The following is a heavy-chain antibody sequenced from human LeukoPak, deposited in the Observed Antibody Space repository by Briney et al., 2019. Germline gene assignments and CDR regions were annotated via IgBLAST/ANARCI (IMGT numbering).Heavy chain of an antibody. D-gene: IGHD3-22*01. CDR3: AKGQKGGSGYYSLPFDYYYMDV. CDR1: GFTFSSYN. Sequence: PGGCLRLSCAASGFTFSSYNMDWVRQPPGKGLGWVSYISSTSSTIYYAGPVKGRFTTSRDNSKNTLYLQMNSLRAEDTAVYYCAKGQKGGSGYYSLPFDYYYMDVWGKGTTVTVSS. J-gene: IGHJ6*03. V-gene: IGHV3-48*01. CDR2: ISSTSSTI.